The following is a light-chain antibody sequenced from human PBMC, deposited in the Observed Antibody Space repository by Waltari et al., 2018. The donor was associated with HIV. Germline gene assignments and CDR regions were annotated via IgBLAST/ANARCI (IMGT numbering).Light chain of an antibody. J-gene: IGKJ4*01. V-gene: IGKV3-15*01. Sequence: EIVLTQSPGTLSLSPGERATLSCRASQSISTNLAWYQQKPGQAPRPLIYGASTRATGIPARFSGTGSGTEFTLTISSLQSEDFAVYYCQQYDDWPPLSFGGGTRVEIK. CDR3: QQYDDWPPLS. CDR1: QSISTN. CDR2: GAS.